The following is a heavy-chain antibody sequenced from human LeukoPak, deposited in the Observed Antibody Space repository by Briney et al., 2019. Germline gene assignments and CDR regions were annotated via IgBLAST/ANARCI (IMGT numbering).Heavy chain of an antibody. CDR1: GFTVSSNY. CDR3: ARGSIAARRSWFDP. CDR2: IYSGGST. Sequence: GGSLRLSCAASGFTVSSNYMSWVRQAPGKGLEWVSVIYSGGSTYYADSVKGRFTISRDNSKNTLYLQMNSLRAEDTAVYYCARGSIAARRSWFDPWGQGTLVTVSS. D-gene: IGHD6-6*01. J-gene: IGHJ5*02. V-gene: IGHV3-53*01.